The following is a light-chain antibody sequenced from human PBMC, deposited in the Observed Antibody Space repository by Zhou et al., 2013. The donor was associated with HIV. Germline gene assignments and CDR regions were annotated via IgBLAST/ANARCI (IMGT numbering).Light chain of an antibody. CDR3: QQYANSPQT. V-gene: IGKV3-20*01. J-gene: IGKJ2*01. CDR2: GAS. Sequence: EIVLTQSPATLSLSPGERATLSCRASQSVSSSLAWYQQKPGQAPRLLVYGASTRATGIPDRFTGSGSGTDFTLTFTTLGPEDFAVYYCQQYANSPQTFGQGTKVEIK. CDR1: QSVSSS.